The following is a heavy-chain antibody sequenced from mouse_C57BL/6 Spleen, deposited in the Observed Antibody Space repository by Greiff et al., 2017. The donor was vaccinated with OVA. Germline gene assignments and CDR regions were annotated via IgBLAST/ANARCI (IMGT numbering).Heavy chain of an antibody. J-gene: IGHJ2*01. V-gene: IGHV1-59*01. Sequence: QVQLQQPGAELVRPGTSVKLSCKASGYTFTSYWMHWVKQRPGQGLEWIGVIDPSDSYTNYNQKFKGKATLTVDTSSSTAYMQLSSLTSEDSAVYYCARGGELGHFDYWGQGTTLTVSS. D-gene: IGHD4-1*01. CDR2: IDPSDSYT. CDR3: ARGGELGHFDY. CDR1: GYTFTSYW.